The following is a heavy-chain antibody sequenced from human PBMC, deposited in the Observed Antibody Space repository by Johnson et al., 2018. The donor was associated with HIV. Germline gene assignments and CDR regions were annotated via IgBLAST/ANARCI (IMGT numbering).Heavy chain of an antibody. CDR1: GFTFTDYY. V-gene: IGHV3-11*04. CDR3: ARDLRGAFDI. J-gene: IGHJ3*02. Sequence: QVQLVESGGSLVKPGGSMRLSCAASGFTFTDYYMTWIRQAPGKGLEWVSHISTSGGGIYYADSVKGRFTISRDNAKNSLYLQMNSLRAEDTAVYYCARDLRGAFDIWGQGTMVTVSS. D-gene: IGHD4-17*01. CDR2: ISTSGGGI.